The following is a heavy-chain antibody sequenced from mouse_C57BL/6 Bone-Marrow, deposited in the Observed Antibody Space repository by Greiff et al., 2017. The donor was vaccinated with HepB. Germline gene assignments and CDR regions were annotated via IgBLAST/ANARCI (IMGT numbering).Heavy chain of an antibody. Sequence: QVTLKESGPGILQPSQTLSLTCSSSGFSLSTYGMGVGWIRQPAGQGLEWLVHIWWDDDKYYNPALKSRLTISKDTSKNQVFLKIANVDTADTATYYCARVVSITTVVATADWGQGTTLTVSS. D-gene: IGHD1-1*01. V-gene: IGHV8-8*01. J-gene: IGHJ2*01. CDR2: IWWDDDK. CDR1: GFSLSTYGMG. CDR3: ARVVSITTVVATAD.